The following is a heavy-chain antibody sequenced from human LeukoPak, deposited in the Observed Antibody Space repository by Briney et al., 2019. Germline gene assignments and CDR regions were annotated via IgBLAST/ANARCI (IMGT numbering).Heavy chain of an antibody. Sequence: PGGSLRLSCAASGFTFSSYAMSWVRQAPGKGLEWVSSISGNGGYTYHADSVKGRFTISRDNSKNTPYMQMNSLRDEDTDVYYCAKGTNGCYDSWGQGTLVTVSS. J-gene: IGHJ4*02. CDR1: GFTFSSYA. CDR3: AKGTNGCYDS. D-gene: IGHD2-15*01. CDR2: ISGNGGYT. V-gene: IGHV3-23*01.